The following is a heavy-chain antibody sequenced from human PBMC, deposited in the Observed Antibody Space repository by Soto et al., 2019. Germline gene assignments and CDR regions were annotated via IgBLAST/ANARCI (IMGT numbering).Heavy chain of an antibody. CDR1: GYTFTSYG. D-gene: IGHD3-10*01. Sequence: QVQLVQSGAEVKKPGASVKVSCKASGYTFTSYGISWVRQAPGQGLEWMGWISAYNGNTNYAQKLQGRVTMTTDTSTSTAYMELRSLRSDDTAVYYCARDAIPHLWFGDSYYDYWGQGTLVTVSS. CDR3: ARDAIPHLWFGDSYYDY. CDR2: ISAYNGNT. J-gene: IGHJ4*02. V-gene: IGHV1-18*01.